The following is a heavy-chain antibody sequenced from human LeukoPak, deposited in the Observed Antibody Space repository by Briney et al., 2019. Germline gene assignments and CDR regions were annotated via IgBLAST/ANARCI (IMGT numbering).Heavy chain of an antibody. CDR1: GFTFRSHW. V-gene: IGHV3-53*01. D-gene: IGHD1-26*01. Sequence: GGSLRLSCEGSGFTFRSHWMSWVRQAPGKGLEWVSVIYSGGSTYYADSVKGRFTISRDNSKNTLYLQMNSLRAEDTAVYYCARDGQYSGSPLDYWGQGTQVTVSS. CDR3: ARDGQYSGSPLDY. CDR2: IYSGGST. J-gene: IGHJ4*02.